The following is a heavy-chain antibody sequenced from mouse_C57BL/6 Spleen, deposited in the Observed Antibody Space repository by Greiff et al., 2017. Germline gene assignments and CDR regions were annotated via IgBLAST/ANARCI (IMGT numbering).Heavy chain of an antibody. CDR3: GQGDWYFDV. Sequence: EVKLMESGGGLVKPGGSLKLSCAASGFTFSDYGMHWVRQAPEKGLEWVAYISSGSSTIYYADTVKGRFTISRDNAKNTLFLQMTSLRSEDTAMYYCGQGDWYFDVWGTGTTVTVSS. CDR1: GFTFSDYG. CDR2: ISSGSSTI. V-gene: IGHV5-17*01. D-gene: IGHD3-2*01. J-gene: IGHJ1*03.